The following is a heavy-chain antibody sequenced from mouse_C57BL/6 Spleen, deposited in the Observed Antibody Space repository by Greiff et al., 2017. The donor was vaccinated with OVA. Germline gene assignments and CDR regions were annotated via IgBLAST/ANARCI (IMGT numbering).Heavy chain of an antibody. CDR2: IYPGDGDP. CDR1: GYAFSSYW. V-gene: IGHV1-80*01. CDR3: ARSWNPYFDY. J-gene: IGHJ2*01. Sequence: VKLMESGAELVKPGASVKISCKASGYAFSSYWMNWVKQRPGKGLEWIGKIYPGDGDPNYNGKFKGKATLTADKSSSTAYMQLSSLTSDDSAVYFCARSWNPYFDYWGQGTTLTVSS.